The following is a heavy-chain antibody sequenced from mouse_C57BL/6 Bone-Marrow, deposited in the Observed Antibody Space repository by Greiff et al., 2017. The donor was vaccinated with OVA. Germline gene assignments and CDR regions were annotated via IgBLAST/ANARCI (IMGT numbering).Heavy chain of an antibody. J-gene: IGHJ2*01. V-gene: IGHV5-17*01. CDR1: GFTFSDYG. Sequence: EVKLMESGGGLVKPGGSLKLSCAASGFTFSDYGMHWVRQAPEKGLEWVAYISSGSSTIYYADTVKGRFTITRDNSTNTPFLQITSLRSADTAMFYCAILFITAYWGQGTTLTVSS. CDR3: AILFITAY. D-gene: IGHD1-1*01. CDR2: ISSGSSTI.